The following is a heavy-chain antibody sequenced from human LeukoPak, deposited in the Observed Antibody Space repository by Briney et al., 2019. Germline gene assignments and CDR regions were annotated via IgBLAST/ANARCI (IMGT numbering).Heavy chain of an antibody. J-gene: IGHJ6*04. CDR2: ISSSGSTI. D-gene: IGHD3-10*02. V-gene: IGHV3-48*03. Sequence: PGGSLRLSCAASGFTFSSYEMNWVRQAPGKGLEWVSYISSSGSTIYYADSVKGRFTISRDNAKNSLYLQMDSLRAEDTAVYYCAELGITMIGGVWGKGTTVTVSS. CDR1: GFTFSSYE. CDR3: AELGITMIGGV.